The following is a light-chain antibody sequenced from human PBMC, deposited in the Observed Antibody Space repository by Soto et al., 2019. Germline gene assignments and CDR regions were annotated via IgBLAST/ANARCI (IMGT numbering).Light chain of an antibody. CDR2: DVS. J-gene: IGLJ3*02. CDR3: CSYAGSRV. CDR1: SSDVGGYNY. V-gene: IGLV2-11*01. Sequence: QSVLTQPRSVSGSPGQSVTISCTGTSSDVGGYNYVSWYQQHPGKAPKLMIYDVSKRPSGVPDRFSGSKSGNTASLTISGLQAEDEADSYCCSYAGSRVFGGGTKLTVL.